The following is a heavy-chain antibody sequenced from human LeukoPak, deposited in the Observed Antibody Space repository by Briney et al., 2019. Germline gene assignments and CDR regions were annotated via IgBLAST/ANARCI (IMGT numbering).Heavy chain of an antibody. D-gene: IGHD4-17*01. V-gene: IGHV3-30*18. CDR1: GFTFSSYG. J-gene: IGHJ4*02. CDR2: ISYDGSNK. CDR3: AKDPYGDHDY. Sequence: GGSLRLSCAASGFTFSSYGMHWVRQAPGKGLEWVAVISYDGSNKYYADSVKGRFTISRDNSKNTLYLQMNSLRAEDTAVYYCAKDPYGDHDYWGQGTLVTVSS.